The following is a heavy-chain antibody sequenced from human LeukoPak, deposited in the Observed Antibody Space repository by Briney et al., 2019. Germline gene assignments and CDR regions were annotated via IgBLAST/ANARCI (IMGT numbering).Heavy chain of an antibody. Sequence: GGSLRLSSAPSGFTATGNNMASGPPGPREGVGWGSVISGSGRDTDYADSVKGRFTISRDNSKNTLSLQMNSLRAEDTAVYYCAKVVGTGTTPTDYWGQGTLVTVSS. J-gene: IGHJ4*02. D-gene: IGHD1-1*01. V-gene: IGHV3-23*01. CDR1: GFTATGNN. CDR2: ISGSGRDT. CDR3: AKVVGTGTTPTDY.